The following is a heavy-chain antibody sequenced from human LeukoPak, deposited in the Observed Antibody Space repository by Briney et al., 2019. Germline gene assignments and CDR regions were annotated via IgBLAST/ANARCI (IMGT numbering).Heavy chain of an antibody. J-gene: IGHJ4*02. V-gene: IGHV4-34*01. CDR2: INHSGST. CDR3: ARGKPLGFDY. D-gene: IGHD3-16*01. CDR1: GGSFSGYY. Sequence: PSETLSLTCAVYGGSFSGYYWSWIRQPPGKGLEWIGEINHSGSTNYNPSLKSRVTISVDTSKNQFSLKLSSVTAADTAVYYCARGKPLGFDYWGQGTLVTVSS.